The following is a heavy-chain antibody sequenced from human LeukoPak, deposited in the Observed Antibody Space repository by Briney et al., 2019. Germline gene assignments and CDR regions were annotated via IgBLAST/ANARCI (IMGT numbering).Heavy chain of an antibody. Sequence: ASETLSLTCAVSGYSISSGYYWGWIRQPPGKGLEWIGSIYHSGSAYYNPSLKSRVTISVDTSKNQFSLKLSSVTAADTAVYYCARGGSQSNDYGDYPDYWGQGTLVTVSS. CDR1: GYSISSGYY. CDR3: ARGGSQSNDYGDYPDY. D-gene: IGHD4-17*01. CDR2: IYHSGSA. V-gene: IGHV4-38-2*01. J-gene: IGHJ4*02.